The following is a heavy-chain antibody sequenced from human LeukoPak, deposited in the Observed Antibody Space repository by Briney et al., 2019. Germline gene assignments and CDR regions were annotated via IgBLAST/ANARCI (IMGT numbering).Heavy chain of an antibody. V-gene: IGHV4-4*07. CDR2: IYTSGST. CDR3: ARDTPDTAMRHNWFDP. J-gene: IGHJ5*02. D-gene: IGHD5-18*01. CDR1: GGSNSSYY. Sequence: PSETLSLTCTVSGGSNSSYYWSWIRQPAGKGLEWIGRIYTSGSTNYNPSLKSRVTMSVDTSKNQFSLKLSSVTAADTAVYYCARDTPDTAMRHNWFDPWGQGTLVTVSS.